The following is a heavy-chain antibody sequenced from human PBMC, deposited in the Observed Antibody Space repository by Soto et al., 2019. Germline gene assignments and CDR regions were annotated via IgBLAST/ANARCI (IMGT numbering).Heavy chain of an antibody. CDR1: GGSISSSSYY. CDR3: ATSGVGYMDV. CDR2: IYYSGST. V-gene: IGHV4-39*01. J-gene: IGHJ6*03. D-gene: IGHD2-15*01. Sequence: QLQLQESGPGLVKPSETLSLTCTVSGGSISSSSYYWGWIRQPPGKGLEWIGSIYYSGSTYYNPSLKSRVTISVATSKNQFSLKLSSVTAADRAVYYCATSGVGYMDVWGKGTTVTVSS.